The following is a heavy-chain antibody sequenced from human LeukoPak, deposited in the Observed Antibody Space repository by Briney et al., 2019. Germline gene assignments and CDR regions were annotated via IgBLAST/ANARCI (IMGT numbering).Heavy chain of an antibody. J-gene: IGHJ5*02. CDR2: IYYSGST. CDR1: GGSISSYY. CDR3: ARVKGVVAVNWFDP. D-gene: IGHD2-15*01. Sequence: SETLSLTCTVSGGSISSYYWSWIRQPPGKGLEWIGYIYYSGSTNYNPSLKSRVTISVDTSKNQFSPKLSSMTAADTAVYYCARVKGVVAVNWFDPWGQGTLVTVSS. V-gene: IGHV4-59*01.